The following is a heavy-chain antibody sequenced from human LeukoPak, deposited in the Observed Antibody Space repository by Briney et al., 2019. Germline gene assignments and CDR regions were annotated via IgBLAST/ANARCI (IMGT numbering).Heavy chain of an antibody. D-gene: IGHD2-2*01. J-gene: IGHJ4*02. Sequence: PSETPSLTCAVYGGSFSGYYWSWIRQPPGKGLEWIGEINHSGSTNYNPSLKSRVTISVDTSKNQFSLKLNSVTAADTALYYCARDVTPTSRPFDYWGQGTLVTVSS. CDR1: GGSFSGYY. V-gene: IGHV4-34*01. CDR3: ARDVTPTSRPFDY. CDR2: INHSGST.